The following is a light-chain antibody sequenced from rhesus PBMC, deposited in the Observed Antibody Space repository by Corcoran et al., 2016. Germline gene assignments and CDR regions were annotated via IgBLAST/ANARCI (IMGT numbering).Light chain of an antibody. CDR3: MQDLEFPFT. J-gene: IGKJ3*01. Sequence: DIVMTQTPLSLPVTPGEPASISCRSSQSLLDSEDGNTSLDWYLQKPGPSPQLLIYDVSNRASGVPDRFSGSGSDTDFTLKISRVEAEDVGVYYCMQDLEFPFTFGPGTKLDIK. V-gene: IGKV2-104*02. CDR2: DVS. CDR1: QSLLDSEDGNTS.